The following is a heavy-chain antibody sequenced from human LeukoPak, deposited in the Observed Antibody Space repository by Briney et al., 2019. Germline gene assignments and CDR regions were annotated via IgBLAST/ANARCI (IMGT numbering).Heavy chain of an antibody. Sequence: GGSLRLSCAASGFTFSTYAMSWVRKAPGKGLEWVSSFSGSGGSTYYADSVKGRFTISRDNSKNTLYLQMNTLRAEDTAVYYWAKSGLNRFDYWGQGTLVTVSS. CDR2: FSGSGGST. V-gene: IGHV3-23*01. CDR3: AKSGLNRFDY. CDR1: GFTFSTYA. D-gene: IGHD2-15*01. J-gene: IGHJ4*02.